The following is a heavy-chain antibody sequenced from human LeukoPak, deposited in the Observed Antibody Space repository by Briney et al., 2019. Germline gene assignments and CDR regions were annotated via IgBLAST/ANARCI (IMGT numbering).Heavy chain of an antibody. J-gene: IGHJ3*02. V-gene: IGHV1-18*01. CDR2: ISAYNGNT. CDR3: ARDRSFYYDSSGYSGLVGAFDI. D-gene: IGHD3-22*01. CDR1: GYTFTSYG. Sequence: GASVKVSCKASGYTFTSYGISWVRQAPGQGLEWMGWISAYNGNTNYAQKLQGRVTMTTDTSTSTAYMELRSLRSDDTAVYYCARDRSFYYDSSGYSGLVGAFDIWGQGTMVTVSS.